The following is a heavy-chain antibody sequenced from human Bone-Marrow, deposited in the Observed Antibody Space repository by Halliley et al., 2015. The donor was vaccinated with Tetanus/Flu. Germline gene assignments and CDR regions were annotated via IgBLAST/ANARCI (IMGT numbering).Heavy chain of an antibody. J-gene: IGHJ4*02. V-gene: IGHV3-7*01. D-gene: IGHD6-25*01. Sequence: SLRLSCAVSGLTFSNYWMIWVRQAPGKGLEWVASVSQHENEIHYVDSVRGRFTISRDNAKNSLYLQMNGLRADDTAVYYCARDRGPNTFDYWGQGTLVTVSS. CDR3: ARDRGPNTFDY. CDR1: GLTFSNYW. CDR2: VSQHENEI.